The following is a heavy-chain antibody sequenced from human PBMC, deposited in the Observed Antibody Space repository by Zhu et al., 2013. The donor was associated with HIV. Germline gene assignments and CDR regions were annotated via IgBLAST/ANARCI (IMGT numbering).Heavy chain of an antibody. CDR2: INPNSGGT. D-gene: IGHD2-15*01. J-gene: IGHJ3*02. CDR3: ARDHGYCSGNSCYPGDGFDI. V-gene: IGHV1-2*02. CDR1: GYIFSDFY. Sequence: VKKPGSSVRVSCRASGYIFSDFYIHWVRQAPGQGLEWMGWINPNSGGTNYAQKFQGRVTMTRDTSISTAYMELSRLRSDDTAVYYCARDHGYCSGNSCYPGDGFDIWGQGTMVTVSS.